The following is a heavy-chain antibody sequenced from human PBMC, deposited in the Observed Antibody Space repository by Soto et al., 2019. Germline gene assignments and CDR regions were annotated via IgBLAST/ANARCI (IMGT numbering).Heavy chain of an antibody. D-gene: IGHD2-21*01. Sequence: ASVKVSCKASGYTFTSYGISWVRQAPGQGLEWMGWISAYNGNTNYAQKLQGRVTMTTDTSTSTAYMELRSLRSDDTAVYYCARDRTPVAIAKKGFDYWGQGTLVTVSS. CDR3: ARDRTPVAIAKKGFDY. V-gene: IGHV1-18*01. CDR1: GYTFTSYG. J-gene: IGHJ4*02. CDR2: ISAYNGNT.